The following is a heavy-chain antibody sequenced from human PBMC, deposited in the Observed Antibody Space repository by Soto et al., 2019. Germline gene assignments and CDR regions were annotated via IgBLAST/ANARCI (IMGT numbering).Heavy chain of an antibody. Sequence: PGGSLRLSCAASGFTFSNAWMSWVRQAPGKGLEWVGRIKSKTDGGTTDYAAPVKGRFTISRDDSKNTLCLQMNSLKTEDTAVYYCTTPGSGYLRYGMDVWGQGTTVTVSS. D-gene: IGHD3-3*01. CDR3: TTPGSGYLRYGMDV. V-gene: IGHV3-15*01. CDR1: GFTFSNAW. J-gene: IGHJ6*02. CDR2: IKSKTDGGTT.